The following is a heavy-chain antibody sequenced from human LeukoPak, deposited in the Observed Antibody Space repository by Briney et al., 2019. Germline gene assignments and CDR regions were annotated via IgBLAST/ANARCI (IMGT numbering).Heavy chain of an antibody. Sequence: GGSLRLSCAASGFTFSSYNMHWVRQAPGKGLEYVSAISSDGGSTYYANSVKGRFTISRDNSKNTLYLQMGSLRSEDMAVYYCARGQRWELLPSYLEYWGQGTLVTVSS. V-gene: IGHV3-64*01. CDR3: ARGQRWELLPSYLEY. J-gene: IGHJ4*02. CDR1: GFTFSSYN. D-gene: IGHD1-26*01. CDR2: ISSDGGST.